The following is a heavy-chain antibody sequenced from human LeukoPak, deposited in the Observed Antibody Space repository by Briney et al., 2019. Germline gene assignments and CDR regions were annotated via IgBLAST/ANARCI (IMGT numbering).Heavy chain of an antibody. CDR2: INPSGGST. D-gene: IGHD6-13*01. J-gene: IGHJ4*02. CDR1: GYTFTSYY. V-gene: IGHV1-46*01. CDR3: AREWSSSSAESVFYDY. Sequence: ASVKVSCKASGYTFTSYYMHWVRQAPGQGLEWTGIINPSGGSTSYAQKFQGRVTMTRDTSISTAYMELSRLRSDDTAVYYCAREWSSSSAESVFYDYWGQGTLVTVSS.